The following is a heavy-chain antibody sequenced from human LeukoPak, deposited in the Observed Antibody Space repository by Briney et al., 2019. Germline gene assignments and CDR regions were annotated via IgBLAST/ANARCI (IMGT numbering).Heavy chain of an antibody. V-gene: IGHV6-1*01. CDR1: GDXVSSNSAA. Sequence: SQTLSLTCAISGDXVSSNSAAWNWIRQSPSRGLEWLGRTYYRSKWSNDYAVSVKSRININPDTSENQFSLQLNSVTPEDTAVYYCVRSRGAIVDYWGQGTLVTVSS. J-gene: IGHJ4*02. CDR2: TYYRSKWSN. CDR3: VRSRGAIVDY.